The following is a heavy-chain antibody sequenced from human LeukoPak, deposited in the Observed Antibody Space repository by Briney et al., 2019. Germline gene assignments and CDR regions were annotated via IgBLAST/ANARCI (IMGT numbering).Heavy chain of an antibody. V-gene: IGHV4-38-2*02. CDR1: DYSITSDSY. Sequence: SETLSLTCSVSDYSITSDSYWGWVRQSPGKALEWIGNIYHSGTTNYNPSLKSRVTISIDTSKNQFFLDLRSVTAADTAVYYCAVLHDIVVVPAATSKGYYYYYMDVWGKGTTVTVSS. CDR3: AVLHDIVVVPAATSKGYYYYYMDV. D-gene: IGHD2-2*01. CDR2: IYHSGTT. J-gene: IGHJ6*03.